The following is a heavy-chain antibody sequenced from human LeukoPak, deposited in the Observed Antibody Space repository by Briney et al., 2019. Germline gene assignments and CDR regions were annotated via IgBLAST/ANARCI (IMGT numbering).Heavy chain of an antibody. V-gene: IGHV1-2*04. D-gene: IGHD3-22*01. Sequence: ASVKVSCKASGYTFTGYYMHWVRQAPGQGLEWMGWINPNSGGTNYAQKFQGWVTMTRDTSISTAYMELSRLRSDDTVVYYCARDSSYYDSSGMDVWGQGTLVTVSS. J-gene: IGHJ4*02. CDR1: GYTFTGYY. CDR3: ARDSSYYDSSGMDV. CDR2: INPNSGGT.